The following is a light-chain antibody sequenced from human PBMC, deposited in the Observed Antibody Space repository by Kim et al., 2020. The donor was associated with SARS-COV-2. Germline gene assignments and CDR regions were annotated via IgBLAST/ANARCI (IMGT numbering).Light chain of an antibody. Sequence: VSHGQTARITCSGDNLGGESACWDQKEPGKSPGLVIYQDSTRPSGIPERFPGSNSGNTATLPISGTQAMDEADYYCQAWDSSTAVFGGGTQLTVL. CDR3: QAWDSSTAV. CDR2: QDS. CDR1: NLGGES. V-gene: IGLV3-1*01. J-gene: IGLJ2*01.